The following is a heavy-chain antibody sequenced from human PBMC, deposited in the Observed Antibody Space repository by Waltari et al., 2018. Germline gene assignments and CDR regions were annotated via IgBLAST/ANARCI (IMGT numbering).Heavy chain of an antibody. CDR3: AKDPNGDYVGALDS. V-gene: IGHV3-23*01. CDR1: GFSFSEYV. D-gene: IGHD4-17*01. J-gene: IGHJ3*01. Sequence: EVQLLESGGGVVQPGGSLRLSCAAAGFSFSEYVLTWVRQSPGKGLEWVSVITGSGTGTYYADSVKGRFTISRDNYKNTVYLQMNSLRAEDTAIYYCAKDPNGDYVGALDSWGQGTMVTVSS. CDR2: ITGSGTGT.